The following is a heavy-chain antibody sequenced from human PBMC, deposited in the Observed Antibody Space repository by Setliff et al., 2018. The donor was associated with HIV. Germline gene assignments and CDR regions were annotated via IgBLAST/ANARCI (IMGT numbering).Heavy chain of an antibody. V-gene: IGHV3-7*01. J-gene: IGHJ4*02. CDR1: AFSFNNYY. CDR2: INSDGTEK. Sequence: PGESLKISCIASAFSFNNYYMTWVRQAPGKGLEWVANINSDGTEKNYADSVGGRFTISRDNSKNSVYLQMNSLRVGDTAVYYCARGRWRLLHYYFDYWGQGTLVTVSS. D-gene: IGHD2-15*01. CDR3: ARGRWRLLHYYFDY.